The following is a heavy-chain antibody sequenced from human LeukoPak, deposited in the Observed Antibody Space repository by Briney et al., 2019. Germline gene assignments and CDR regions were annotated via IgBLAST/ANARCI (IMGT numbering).Heavy chain of an antibody. CDR3: ARVEAYCGGDCYPHFDY. V-gene: IGHV1-46*01. CDR1: GYTFTSYY. J-gene: IGHJ4*02. CDR2: INPSGGST. Sequence: ASVKVSCKASGYTFTSYYMHWVRQAAGQGLEWMGIINPSGGSTSYAQKFQGRVTMTRDTSTSTVYMELSSLRSEDTAVYYCARVEAYCGGDCYPHFDYWGQGTLVTVSS. D-gene: IGHD2-21*02.